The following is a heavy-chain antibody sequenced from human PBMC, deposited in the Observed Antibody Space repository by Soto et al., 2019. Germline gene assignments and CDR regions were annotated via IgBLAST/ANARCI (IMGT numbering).Heavy chain of an antibody. J-gene: IGHJ4*02. Sequence: PSETVSLTCTVSGGCISSGGYYWSWIRQHPGKGLEWIGYIYYSGSTYYNPSLKSRVTISVDTSKNQFSLKLSSVTAADTAVYYCARDNRKLTTVTTEGFDYWGQGTLVTVSS. CDR1: GGCISSGGYY. CDR2: IYYSGST. CDR3: ARDNRKLTTVTTEGFDY. V-gene: IGHV4-31*03. D-gene: IGHD4-4*01.